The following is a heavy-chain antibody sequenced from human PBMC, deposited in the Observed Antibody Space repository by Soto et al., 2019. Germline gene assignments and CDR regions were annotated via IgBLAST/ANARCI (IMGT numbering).Heavy chain of an antibody. V-gene: IGHV1-69*02. CDR2: IIPILGIA. Sequence: SVKVSCKASGGTFSSYTISWVRQAPGQGLEWMGRIIPILGIANYAQKFQGRVTITADKSTSTAYMELSSLRSEDTAVYYCATSYYYDSGTPPDYYYYMDVWGKGTTVTVS. J-gene: IGHJ6*03. CDR1: GGTFSSYT. CDR3: ATSYYYDSGTPPDYYYYMDV. D-gene: IGHD3-10*01.